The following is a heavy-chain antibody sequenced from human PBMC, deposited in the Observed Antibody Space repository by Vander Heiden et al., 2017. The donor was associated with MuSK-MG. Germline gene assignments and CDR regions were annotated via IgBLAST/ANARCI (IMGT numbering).Heavy chain of an antibody. CDR1: GGSFSGGGYY. D-gene: IGHD2-2*01. V-gene: IGHV4-31*03. J-gene: IGHJ6*02. CDR3: AIGGSTSVGDGMDV. Sequence: QVQLQESGPALVKPSQTLSLTCTVPGGSFSGGGYYWSWIRQHPGKGLEWIGYIYYSGSNYYNPSLKSRVTISVDTSKNQFSLKLRSVTAAETAVYYCAIGGSTSVGDGMDVWGHVSTVTVSS. CDR2: IYYSGSN.